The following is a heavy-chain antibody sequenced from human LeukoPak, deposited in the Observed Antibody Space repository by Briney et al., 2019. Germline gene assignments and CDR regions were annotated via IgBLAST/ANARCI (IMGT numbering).Heavy chain of an antibody. CDR2: MNPNSGNT. Sequence: ASVKVSCKASGYTFTSYDINWVRQATGQGLDWLVWMNPNSGNTGYAQKFQGRVTMTRNTSISTAYMELSSLRSEDTAVYYCARAATMVRGVIRYYYYYGMDVWGQGTTVTVSS. CDR1: GYTFTSYD. J-gene: IGHJ6*02. V-gene: IGHV1-8*01. D-gene: IGHD3-10*01. CDR3: ARAATMVRGVIRYYYYYGMDV.